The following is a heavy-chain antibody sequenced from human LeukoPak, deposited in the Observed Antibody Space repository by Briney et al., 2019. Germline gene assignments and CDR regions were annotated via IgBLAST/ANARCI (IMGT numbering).Heavy chain of an antibody. CDR2: INQDGSET. CDR3: ARSGLRTYYFDY. J-gene: IGHJ4*02. Sequence: PGGPLRLSFAASGFTFSDYWMNWVRQAPGRGLEWVANINQDGSETHYVDSVKGRFTFSRDSARNSLYLQMNSLRAEDTAVYYCARSGLRTYYFDYWGQGTLVTVSS. D-gene: IGHD4-17*01. CDR1: GFTFSDYW. V-gene: IGHV3-7*03.